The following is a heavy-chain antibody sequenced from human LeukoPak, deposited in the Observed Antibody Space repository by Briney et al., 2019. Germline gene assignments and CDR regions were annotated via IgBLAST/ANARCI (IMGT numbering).Heavy chain of an antibody. CDR3: ARDFSGEFDY. D-gene: IGHD3-10*01. J-gene: IGHJ4*02. V-gene: IGHV3-7*01. Sequence: QPGGSLRLSCAASGFTFSSYAMSWVRQAPGEGLEWVANIKEDGSEKHYVDSVKGRFTISRDNAKNSLDLQMNSLTAEDTAVYYCARDFSGEFDYWGQGILVTVSS. CDR2: IKEDGSEK. CDR1: GFTFSSYA.